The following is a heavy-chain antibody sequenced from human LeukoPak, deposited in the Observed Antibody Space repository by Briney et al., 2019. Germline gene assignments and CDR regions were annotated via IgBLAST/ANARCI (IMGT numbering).Heavy chain of an antibody. D-gene: IGHD3-22*01. CDR1: GFTFTHYA. J-gene: IGHJ5*02. V-gene: IGHV3-23*01. CDR2: ITGSGHTT. CDR3: AKDGRFTSGHWNWFDP. Sequence: HTGGSLRLSCAASGFTFTHYAMSWVRQAPGKGLEWVSTITGSGHTTYYADSVKGRFIISRDNSKNTLYLQMNSLRAEDTAVYYCAKDGRFTSGHWNWFDPWGQGTLVTVSS.